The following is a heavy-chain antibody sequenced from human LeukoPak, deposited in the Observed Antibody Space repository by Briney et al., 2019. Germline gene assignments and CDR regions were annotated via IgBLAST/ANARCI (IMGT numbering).Heavy chain of an antibody. V-gene: IGHV3-7*01. CDR2: IKEDGSEK. Sequence: GGSLRLSCAASGFIFSDYWMGWVRQAPGKGLEWVANIKEDGSEKYSVDSVKGRFTISRDNAKNSLYLQMNSLRAEDTAVYYCARTDAFDIWGQGTLVTVSS. CDR1: GFIFSDYW. J-gene: IGHJ3*02. CDR3: ARTDAFDI.